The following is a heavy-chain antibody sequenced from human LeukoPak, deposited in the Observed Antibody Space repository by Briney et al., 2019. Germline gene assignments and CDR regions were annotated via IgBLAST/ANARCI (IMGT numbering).Heavy chain of an antibody. Sequence: GGSLRLSCAASGFTFSSYAMNWVRQAPGKGLEWVAFISYGGSNKYYADSVKGRFTISRDNSKNTLYLQMNSLRAEDTAVYYCASQGGLLWFGELSGGMDVWGQGTTVTVSS. V-gene: IGHV3-30-3*01. J-gene: IGHJ6*02. D-gene: IGHD3-10*01. CDR2: ISYGGSNK. CDR1: GFTFSSYA. CDR3: ASQGGLLWFGELSGGMDV.